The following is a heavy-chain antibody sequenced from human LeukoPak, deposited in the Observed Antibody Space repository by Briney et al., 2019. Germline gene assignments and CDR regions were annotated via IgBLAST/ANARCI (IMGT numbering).Heavy chain of an antibody. J-gene: IGHJ4*02. CDR3: ARDNGIAAAGTYYFDY. Sequence: GGSLRLSCAASGFTFSSSAMSWVRQAPGKGLEWVSSISGSGSGGSTYYADSVKGRFTISRDNSKNTLYLQTNSLRAEDTAVYYCARDNGIAAAGTYYFDYWGQGTLVTVSS. V-gene: IGHV3-23*01. CDR1: GFTFSSSA. D-gene: IGHD6-13*01. CDR2: ISGSGSGGST.